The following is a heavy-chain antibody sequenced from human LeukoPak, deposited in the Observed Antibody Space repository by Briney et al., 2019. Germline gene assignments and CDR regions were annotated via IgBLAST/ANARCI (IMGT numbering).Heavy chain of an antibody. CDR3: AKAFGIVVVRGSLAFDI. CDR1: GFTFSSYS. V-gene: IGHV3-48*01. D-gene: IGHD3-22*01. J-gene: IGHJ3*02. Sequence: PGGSLRLSCAASGFTFSSYSMNWVRQAPGKGLEWVSYISSSSSTIYYADSVKGRFTISRDNAKNSLYLQMNSLRAEDTAVYYCAKAFGIVVVRGSLAFDIWGQGTMVTVSS. CDR2: ISSSSSTI.